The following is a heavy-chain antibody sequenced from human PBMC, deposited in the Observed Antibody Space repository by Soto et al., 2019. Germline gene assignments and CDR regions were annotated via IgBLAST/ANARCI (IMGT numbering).Heavy chain of an antibody. J-gene: IGHJ4*02. Sequence: QVQLVQSGAEVKKPGASVKVSCKASGYTFTGYYMHWVRQAPGQGLEWMGWINPNRGGTNYAQKFQGWVTMTRDTSISKAYMELSRLRSDDTAVYYCARGEGGPRWGSIDYWGQGTLVTVSS. CDR1: GYTFTGYY. D-gene: IGHD2-21*01. CDR2: INPNRGGT. CDR3: ARGEGGPRWGSIDY. V-gene: IGHV1-2*04.